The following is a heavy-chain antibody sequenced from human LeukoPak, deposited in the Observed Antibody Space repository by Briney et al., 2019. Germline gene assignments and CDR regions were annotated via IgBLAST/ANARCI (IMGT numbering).Heavy chain of an antibody. J-gene: IGHJ6*03. CDR1: GFSLSTPGVG. Sequence: SGPALVRPTQTLTLTCDFSGFSLSTPGVGVGSVRQPPGKALEWLGFVYWDDDKRYRPSLKSRLTISKDTSKSQVVLTVTNVAPEDTATYFCAHSLDSTSWYGYYYYMDVWGKGTTVTVSS. D-gene: IGHD2-2*01. V-gene: IGHV2-5*02. CDR2: VYWDDDK. CDR3: AHSLDSTSWYGYYYYMDV.